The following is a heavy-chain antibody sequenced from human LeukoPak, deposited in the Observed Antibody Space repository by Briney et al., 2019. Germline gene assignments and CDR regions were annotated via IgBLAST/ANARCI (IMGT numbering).Heavy chain of an antibody. V-gene: IGHV1-69*01. CDR2: IIPIFGTA. D-gene: IGHD3-10*01. CDR1: GGTFSSYA. J-gene: IGHJ4*02. CDR3: ARDYFLSGRAISSDYYGSGSYYPSHFDY. Sequence: ASVKVSCKASGGTFSSYAISWVRQAPGQGLEWMGGIIPIFGTANYAQKFQGRVTITADESTSTAYMELSSLRSEDTAVYYCARDYFLSGRAISSDYYGSGSYYPSHFDYWGQGTLVTVSS.